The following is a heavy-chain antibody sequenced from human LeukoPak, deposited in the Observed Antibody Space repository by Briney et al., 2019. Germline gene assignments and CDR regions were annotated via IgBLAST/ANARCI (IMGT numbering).Heavy chain of an antibody. CDR1: GGSFSGYY. J-gene: IGHJ4*02. CDR2: INHSVST. Sequence: SETLSLTCAVSGGSFSGYYWSWIRQPPGKGLEWIGEINHSVSTNYNPSLKSRVTISVDTSKNQFSLKLSSVTAADTAVYYCARRTSSSWYFDYWGQGTLVTVSS. CDR3: ARRTSSSWYFDY. V-gene: IGHV4-34*01. D-gene: IGHD6-13*01.